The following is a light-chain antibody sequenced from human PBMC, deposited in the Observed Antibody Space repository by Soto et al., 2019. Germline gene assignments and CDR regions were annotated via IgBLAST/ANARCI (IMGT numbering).Light chain of an antibody. Sequence: DILLIQSPATLSASVGDRITITCRASENIFKFLAWYQQRSGSAPNLLIYAASDLERGVPSRFSGSGSGTEFTLTIDHVQPNDSATYFCQHYHSQSITFGGGTQVDVK. J-gene: IGKJ4*01. CDR1: ENIFKF. CDR2: AAS. V-gene: IGKV1-5*01. CDR3: QHYHSQSIT.